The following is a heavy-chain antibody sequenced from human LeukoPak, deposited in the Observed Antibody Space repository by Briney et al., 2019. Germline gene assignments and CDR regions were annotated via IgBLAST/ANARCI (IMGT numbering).Heavy chain of an antibody. CDR3: ARDEPYYYDSSGYYTYYFDY. CDR1: GGFISSYY. J-gene: IGHJ4*02. V-gene: IGHV4-4*07. D-gene: IGHD3-22*01. Sequence: PSETLSLTCTVSGGFISSYYWSWIRQPAGNGLEWIGRIYTSGSTNYNPSLKSRVTISVDKSKNQFSLKLSSVTAADTAVYYCARDEPYYYDSSGYYTYYFDYWGKGTLVTVSS. CDR2: IYTSGST.